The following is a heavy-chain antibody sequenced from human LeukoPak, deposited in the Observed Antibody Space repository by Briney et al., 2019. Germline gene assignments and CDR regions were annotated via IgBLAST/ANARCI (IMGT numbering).Heavy chain of an antibody. CDR2: IRYDGSNK. CDR3: ANIAVADPNFDY. J-gene: IGHJ4*02. D-gene: IGHD6-19*01. V-gene: IGHV3-30*02. CDR1: GFTFSSYG. Sequence: GGSLRLSCAASGFTFSSYGMHWVRQAPGKGLEWVAFIRYDGSNKYYADSVKGRFTISRDNSKNTLYLQMNSLRAEDTAVYYCANIAVADPNFDYWGQGTLVTVSS.